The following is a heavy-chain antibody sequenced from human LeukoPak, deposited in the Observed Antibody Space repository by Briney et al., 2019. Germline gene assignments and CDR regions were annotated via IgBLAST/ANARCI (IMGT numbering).Heavy chain of an antibody. Sequence: PGGSLRPSCAASGFTFSSYNMNWVRQAPGKGLEWVSYISSSSSVIYYADSVKGRFTISRDNAKNSLYLQMNSLRAEDTAVYYCARGTWIQLWLIDYWGQGTLVTVSS. CDR1: GFTFSSYN. D-gene: IGHD5-18*01. CDR2: ISSSSSVI. V-gene: IGHV3-48*01. J-gene: IGHJ4*02. CDR3: ARGTWIQLWLIDY.